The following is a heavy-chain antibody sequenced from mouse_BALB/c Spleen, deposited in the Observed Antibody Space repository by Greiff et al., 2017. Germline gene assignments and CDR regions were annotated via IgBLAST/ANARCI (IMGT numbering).Heavy chain of an antibody. D-gene: IGHD1-1*01. V-gene: IGHV5-4*02. CDR2: ISDGGSYT. Sequence: EVKLVESGGGLVKPGGSLKLSCAASGFTFSDYYMYWVRQTPEKRLEWVATISDGGSYTYYPDSVKGRFTISRDNAKNNLYLQMSSLKSEDTAMYYCARGGTTVVAPPFGYWGQGTTLTVSS. J-gene: IGHJ2*01. CDR1: GFTFSDYY. CDR3: ARGGTTVVAPPFGY.